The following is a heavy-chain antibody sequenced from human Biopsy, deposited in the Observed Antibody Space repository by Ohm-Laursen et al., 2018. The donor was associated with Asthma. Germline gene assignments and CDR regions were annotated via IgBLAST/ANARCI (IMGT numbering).Heavy chain of an antibody. CDR1: GDAMSTSGSY. J-gene: IGHJ2*01. Sequence: GTLSLTRVVSGDAMSTSGSYWGWIRQSPGKGLEWIGSIYYSGRTYYNPSLESRVTISADTSKNHFSLKVTSVTAADTAVYYCARAVSSSLYWYFDLWGRGDLVTVSS. CDR3: ARAVSSSLYWYFDL. CDR2: IYYSGRT. D-gene: IGHD6-13*01. V-gene: IGHV4-39*02.